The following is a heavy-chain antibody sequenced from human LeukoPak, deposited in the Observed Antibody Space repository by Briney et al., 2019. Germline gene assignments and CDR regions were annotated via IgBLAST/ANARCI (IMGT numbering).Heavy chain of an antibody. CDR3: AKDPTPSTL. J-gene: IGHJ4*02. D-gene: IGHD3-16*01. Sequence: GGSLRLSCATSGFTFSSYAMNWVRQAPGKGLEWVPSISGNGDSTFYADSVKGRFTISRDNSKNTLYLQMDSLRAEDTARYYCAKDPTPSTLGGQGTLVTVSS. V-gene: IGHV3-23*01. CDR2: ISGNGDST. CDR1: GFTFSSYA.